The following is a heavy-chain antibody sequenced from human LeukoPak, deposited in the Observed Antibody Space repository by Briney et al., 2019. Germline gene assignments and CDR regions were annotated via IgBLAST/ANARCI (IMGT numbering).Heavy chain of an antibody. CDR1: GFTFTSSA. Sequence: SVKVSCKASGFTFTSSAMQWVRQARGQRLEWIGWIVVGSGNTNYAQKFQERVTITRDMSTSTAYMELSSLRSEDTAVYYCAADPNCSGGSCYLISDYWGQGTLVTVSS. CDR2: IVVGSGNT. V-gene: IGHV1-58*02. CDR3: AADPNCSGGSCYLISDY. J-gene: IGHJ4*02. D-gene: IGHD2-15*01.